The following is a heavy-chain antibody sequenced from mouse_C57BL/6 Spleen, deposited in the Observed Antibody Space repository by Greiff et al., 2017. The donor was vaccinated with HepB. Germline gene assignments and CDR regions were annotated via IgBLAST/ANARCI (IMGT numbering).Heavy chain of an antibody. CDR1: GYTFTSYW. CDR3: ARGTVVATRWYFDV. V-gene: IGHV1-55*01. J-gene: IGHJ1*03. Sequence: QVQLQQPGAELVKPGASVKMSCKASGYTFTSYWITWVKQRPGQGLEWIGDIYPGSGSTNYNEKFKSKATLTVDTSSSTTYMQLSSLTSADSAVYYCARGTVVATRWYFDVWGTGTTVTVSS. D-gene: IGHD1-1*01. CDR2: IYPGSGST.